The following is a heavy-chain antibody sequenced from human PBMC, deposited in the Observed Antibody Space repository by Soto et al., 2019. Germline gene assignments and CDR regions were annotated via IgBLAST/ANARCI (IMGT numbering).Heavy chain of an antibody. J-gene: IGHJ4*02. V-gene: IGHV1-46*01. CDR2: INPSGDST. Sequence: ASVKVSCKGAGYTFSNYYMHWVRQAPGQGLEWMGIINPSGDSTSYSQEFQGRVTMTRETSTSTLYMELSSLRSEDTAVYYCARATRSGSPHFDHWGQGTLVTVSS. CDR1: GYTFSNYY. D-gene: IGHD5-12*01. CDR3: ARATRSGSPHFDH.